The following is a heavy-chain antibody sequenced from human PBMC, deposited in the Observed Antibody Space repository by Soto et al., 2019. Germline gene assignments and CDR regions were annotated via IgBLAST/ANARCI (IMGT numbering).Heavy chain of an antibody. CDR3: ARDLGNVDYYDSSGYYPASIQH. Sequence: SVKVSCKASGYTFTSYGISWVRQAPGQGLEWMGWISAYNGNTNYAQKLQGRVTMTTDTSTSTAYMELRSLRSDDTAVYYCARDLGNVDYYDSSGYYPASIQHRRPGILGTGSS. D-gene: IGHD3-22*01. CDR1: GYTFTSYG. J-gene: IGHJ1*01. CDR2: ISAYNGNT. V-gene: IGHV1-18*04.